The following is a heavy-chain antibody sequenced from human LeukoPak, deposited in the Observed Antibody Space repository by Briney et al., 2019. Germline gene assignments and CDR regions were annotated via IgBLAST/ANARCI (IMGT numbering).Heavy chain of an antibody. CDR3: ARVGSSSYVGFQH. Sequence: SETLSLTCTVSGGSISSYYWSWIRQPPGKGLEWIGYIYYSGSTNYNPSLKSRVAISVDTSKNQFSLKLSSVTAADTAVYYCARVGSSSYVGFQHWGQGTLVTVSS. D-gene: IGHD6-13*01. CDR2: IYYSGST. V-gene: IGHV4-59*01. CDR1: GGSISSYY. J-gene: IGHJ1*01.